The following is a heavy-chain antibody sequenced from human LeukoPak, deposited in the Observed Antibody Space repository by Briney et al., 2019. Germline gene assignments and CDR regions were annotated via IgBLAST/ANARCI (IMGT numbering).Heavy chain of an antibody. J-gene: IGHJ6*03. Sequence: ASVKVSCKASGGTFSNYAFSWVRQAPGQGLEWMGGIIPIFGTANYAQKFQGRVTITADESTSTAYMELSSLRSEDTAVYYCARASGGNSAAPYYYYYMDVWGKGTTVTVSS. CDR3: ARASGGNSAAPYYYYYMDV. D-gene: IGHD4-23*01. CDR1: GGTFSNYA. CDR2: IIPIFGTA. V-gene: IGHV1-69*13.